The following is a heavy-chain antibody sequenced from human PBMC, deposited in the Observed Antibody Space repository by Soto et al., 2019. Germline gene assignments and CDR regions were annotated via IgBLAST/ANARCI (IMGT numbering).Heavy chain of an antibody. CDR2: INHSGST. V-gene: IGHV4-34*01. J-gene: IGHJ4*02. Sequence: SLTCAVYGGSFSGYYWSWIRQPPGKGLEWIGEINHSGSTNYNPSLKSRVTISVDTSKNQFSLKLSSVTAADTAVYYCARGGYRITGTTDFVDYWGQG. CDR3: ARGGYRITGTTDFVDY. CDR1: GGSFSGYY. D-gene: IGHD1-7*01.